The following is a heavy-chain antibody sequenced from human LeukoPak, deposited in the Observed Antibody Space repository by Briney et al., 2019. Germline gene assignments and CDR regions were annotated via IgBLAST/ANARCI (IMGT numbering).Heavy chain of an antibody. Sequence: PGGSLRLSCAAFGFTFSSYGMHWVRQAPGKGLEGVAFIRYDGSNKYYADSVKGRFTISRDNSKNTLYLQMNSLRAEDTAVYYCAKERAEWLRSSTWFDPWGQGTLVTVSS. CDR1: GFTFSSYG. D-gene: IGHD5-12*01. CDR3: AKERAEWLRSSTWFDP. V-gene: IGHV3-30*02. CDR2: IRYDGSNK. J-gene: IGHJ5*02.